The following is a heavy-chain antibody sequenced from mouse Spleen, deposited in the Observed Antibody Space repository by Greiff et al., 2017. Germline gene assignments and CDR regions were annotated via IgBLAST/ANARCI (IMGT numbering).Heavy chain of an antibody. Sequence: QVQLQQPGAELVKPGASVKLSCKASGYTFTSYWMHWVKQRPGQGLEWIGMIHPNSGSTNYNEKFKSKATLTVDKSSSTAYMQLSSLTSEDSAVYDCARWRDVRYFDVWGTGTTVTVSS. D-gene: IGHD3-3*01. V-gene: IGHV1-64*01. CDR2: IHPNSGST. J-gene: IGHJ1*03. CDR3: ARWRDVRYFDV. CDR1: GYTFTSYW.